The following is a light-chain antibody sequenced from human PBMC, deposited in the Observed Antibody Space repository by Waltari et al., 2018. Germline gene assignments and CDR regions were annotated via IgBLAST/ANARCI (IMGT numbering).Light chain of an antibody. Sequence: QSVLTQPPSASGTPGQRVTISCSGSSSNIGSNTVNRYQQRPGTAPTLLIYGQNQRPSGVPDRFSGSKSGTSASLAISGLQSEDEAHYYCAAWDDSLNGFYVFGTGTKVTVL. CDR2: GQN. CDR3: AAWDDSLNGFYV. CDR1: SSNIGSNT. J-gene: IGLJ1*01. V-gene: IGLV1-44*01.